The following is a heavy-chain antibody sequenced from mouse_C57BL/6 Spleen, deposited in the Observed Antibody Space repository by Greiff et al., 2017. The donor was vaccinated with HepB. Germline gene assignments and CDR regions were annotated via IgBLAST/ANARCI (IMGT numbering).Heavy chain of an antibody. CDR3: TRAFITTVVAPGRDYYAMDY. D-gene: IGHD1-1*01. CDR2: ISSGGDYI. CDR1: GFTFSSYA. Sequence: EVQRVESGEGLVKPGGSLKLSCAASGFTFSSYAMSWVRQTPEKRLEWVAYISSGGDYIYSADTVKGRFTISRDNARNTLYLQTSSLKSEDTAMYYCTRAFITTVVAPGRDYYAMDYWGQGTSVTVSS. J-gene: IGHJ4*01. V-gene: IGHV5-9-1*02.